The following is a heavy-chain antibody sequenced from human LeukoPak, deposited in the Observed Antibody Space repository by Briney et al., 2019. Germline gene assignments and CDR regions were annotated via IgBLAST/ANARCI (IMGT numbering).Heavy chain of an antibody. D-gene: IGHD1-7*01. CDR2: IRQDGSVE. CDR1: GFTLGTFW. J-gene: IGHJ4*02. Sequence: GGSLRLSCAASGFTLGTFWMSWVRQAPGKGLEWVASIRQDGSVEHYVDSVKGRFTVSRDNAKNSLYLQMNSLRAEDTAVYYCVKAGLTATTRGFFDYWGQGTLVTVSS. CDR3: VKAGLTATTRGFFDY. V-gene: IGHV3-7*03.